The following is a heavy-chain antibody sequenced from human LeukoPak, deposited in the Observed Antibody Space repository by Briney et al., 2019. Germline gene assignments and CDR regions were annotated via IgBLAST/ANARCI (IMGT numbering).Heavy chain of an antibody. D-gene: IGHD6-19*01. CDR2: INSDGSST. CDR1: GFTFSSYW. J-gene: IGHJ5*02. V-gene: IGHV3-74*01. CDR3: ARVIAVGGHHNWFDP. Sequence: GGSLRLSCAASGFTFSSYWMHWVRQAPGKGLVWVSRINSDGSSTSYADSVKGRFTISRDNSKNMLYLQLYSLGAADVGVYYCARVIAVGGHHNWFDPWGQGTPVSVSS.